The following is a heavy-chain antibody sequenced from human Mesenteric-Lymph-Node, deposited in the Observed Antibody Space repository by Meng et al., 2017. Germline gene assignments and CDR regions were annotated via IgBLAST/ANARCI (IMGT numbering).Heavy chain of an antibody. CDR2: ISSSGSTI. CDR1: GFSFSGYE. D-gene: IGHD3-10*01. V-gene: IGHV3-48*03. CDR3: ATQPNNYYFNTGSYYNVR. J-gene: IGHJ4*02. Sequence: GESLKISCAASGFSFSGYEMNWVRQAPGKGLECISHISSSGSTIYYADSVKGRFSISRDNAKSSLLLQMNSLRVEDTAVYYCATQPNNYYFNTGSYYNVRWGQGTLVTVSS.